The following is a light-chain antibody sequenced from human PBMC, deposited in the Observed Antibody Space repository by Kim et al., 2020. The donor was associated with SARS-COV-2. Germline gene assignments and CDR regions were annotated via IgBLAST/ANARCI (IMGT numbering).Light chain of an antibody. V-gene: IGKV1-39*01. J-gene: IGKJ1*01. CDR3: QQSYSTPRT. CDR2: AAS. Sequence: ASVGDRVTISCRASQSISSYLNWYQQKPGKAPQLMIYAASSLQSGVPSRFSGSGSGTDFTLTISSLQPEDFATYYCQQSYSTPRTFGQGTKVDIK. CDR1: QSISSY.